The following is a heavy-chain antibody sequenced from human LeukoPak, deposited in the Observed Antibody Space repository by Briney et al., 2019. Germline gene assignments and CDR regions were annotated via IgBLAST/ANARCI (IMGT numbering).Heavy chain of an antibody. J-gene: IGHJ4*02. CDR2: ISTSSYYI. D-gene: IGHD1-26*01. V-gene: IGHV3-21*01. Sequence: PGGSLRLSCAASGFTLRGYNMHWVRQAPGKGLEWVSYISTSSYYIYYADSVKGRFTISREDAKNSQFLQMNSLRAEDTAIYYCARDASGSSTGLIDSWGQGTLVTVSS. CDR3: ARDASGSSTGLIDS. CDR1: GFTLRGYN.